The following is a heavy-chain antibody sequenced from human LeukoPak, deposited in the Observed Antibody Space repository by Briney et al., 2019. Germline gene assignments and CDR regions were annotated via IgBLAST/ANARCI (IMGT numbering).Heavy chain of an antibody. J-gene: IGHJ6*03. CDR1: GYTFTSYD. D-gene: IGHD3-22*01. CDR2: MNPNSGNT. V-gene: IGHV1-8*01. CDR3: ARLYDSKALDYYCYMDV. Sequence: ASVKVSCKASGYTFTSYDINWVRQATGQGLEWMGWMNPNSGNTGYAQKFQGRVTMTRNTSISTAYMELSSLRSEDTAVYYCARLYDSKALDYYCYMDVWGKGTTVTVSS.